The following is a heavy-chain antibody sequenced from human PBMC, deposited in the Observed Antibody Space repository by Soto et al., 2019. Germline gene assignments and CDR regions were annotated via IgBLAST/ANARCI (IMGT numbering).Heavy chain of an antibody. D-gene: IGHD3-10*01. Sequence: SETLSLTCTVSGGPINSGSYYWGWVRQPPGKGPEWIGSIYYSGTTYYNPSLKSRVNISVDASKNQFSLKLSSVIAADTAVYYCARHGRSACYYNHFDYWGQGTLVTVSS. CDR1: GGPINSGSYY. CDR3: ARHGRSACYYNHFDY. V-gene: IGHV4-39*01. CDR2: IYYSGTT. J-gene: IGHJ4*02.